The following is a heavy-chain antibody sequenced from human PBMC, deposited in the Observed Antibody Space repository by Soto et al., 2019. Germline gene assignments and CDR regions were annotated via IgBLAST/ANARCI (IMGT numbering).Heavy chain of an antibody. Sequence: RLPWAAAGGNSRSYAIRWVRQTQEMGLEWVSAISGSGGSTYYADSVKGRFIISRDNSKNTLYLQMNSLRAEDTAVYYCAKDLGDYGRWYYYYGMDVLRQGTTVTVSS. V-gene: IGHV3-23*01. CDR2: ISGSGGST. CDR1: GGNSRSYA. D-gene: IGHD4-17*01. CDR3: AKDLGDYGRWYYYYGMDV. J-gene: IGHJ6*02.